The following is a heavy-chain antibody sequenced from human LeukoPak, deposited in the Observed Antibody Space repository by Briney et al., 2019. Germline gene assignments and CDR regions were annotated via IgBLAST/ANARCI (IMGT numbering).Heavy chain of an antibody. D-gene: IGHD5-24*01. CDR3: ARGLLDGYTHPAAFDI. CDR1: GGSISSYY. CDR2: IYYSGST. V-gene: IGHV4-59*01. J-gene: IGHJ3*02. Sequence: ASETLSLTCTVSGGSISSYYWSWIRQPPGKGLEWIGYIYYSGSTNYNPSLKSRVTISVDTSRNQFSLKLSSVTAADTAVYYCARGLLDGYTHPAAFDIWGQGTMVTVSS.